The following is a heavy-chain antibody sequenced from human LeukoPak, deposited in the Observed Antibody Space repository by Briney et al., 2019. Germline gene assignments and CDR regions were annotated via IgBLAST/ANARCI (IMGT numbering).Heavy chain of an antibody. J-gene: IGHJ4*02. Sequence: ASVKVSCKASGYTFTGYYMHWVRQAPGQGLEWMGWINPNSGGTNYVQKFQGRVTMTRDTSISTAYMELSRLRSDDTAVYYCARGSRLAAAGGPYWGQGTLVTVSS. D-gene: IGHD6-13*01. V-gene: IGHV1-2*02. CDR1: GYTFTGYY. CDR3: ARGSRLAAAGGPY. CDR2: INPNSGGT.